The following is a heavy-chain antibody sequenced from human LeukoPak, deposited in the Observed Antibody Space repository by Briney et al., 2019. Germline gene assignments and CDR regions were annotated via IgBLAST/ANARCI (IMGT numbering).Heavy chain of an antibody. CDR3: ARTTTVVTYFDY. CDR1: GGSSSSYD. D-gene: IGHD4-23*01. J-gene: IGHJ4*02. Sequence: PSETLSLTSTGSGGSSSSYDWSWIRQPAGKGLEWIGRIYTSGSTNYNPSLKSRVTMSVDTSKNQFSLKLSSVTAADTAVYYCARTTTVVTYFDYWGQGTLVTVSS. V-gene: IGHV4-4*07. CDR2: IYTSGST.